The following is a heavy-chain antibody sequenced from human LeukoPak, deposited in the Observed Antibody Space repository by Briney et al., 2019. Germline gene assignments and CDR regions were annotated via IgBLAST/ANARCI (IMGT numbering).Heavy chain of an antibody. CDR3: AKLLSNSGRFLY. J-gene: IGHJ4*02. V-gene: IGHV3-30*02. CDR2: IHYDSSTE. CDR1: GFAFSSYG. D-gene: IGHD4-23*01. Sequence: PGGSLRLSCAASGFAFSSYGMHWVRQAPGKGLEWVAYIHYDSSTEDYADSVKGRFTISRDNSKNTLYLQMNSLRAEDTAVYYCAKLLSNSGRFLYWGQGTLVTVSS.